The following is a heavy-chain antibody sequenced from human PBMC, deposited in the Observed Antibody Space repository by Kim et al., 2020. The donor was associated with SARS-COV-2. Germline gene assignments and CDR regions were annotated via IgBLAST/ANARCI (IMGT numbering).Heavy chain of an antibody. V-gene: IGHV3-30*18. Sequence: YNGNNKYYADPVKGHLTISRDNSKNTLYLQMNSLRAVDTAVYYCAKDLDIWGQVTMVTVSS. J-gene: IGHJ3*02. CDR2: YNGNNK. CDR3: AKDLDI.